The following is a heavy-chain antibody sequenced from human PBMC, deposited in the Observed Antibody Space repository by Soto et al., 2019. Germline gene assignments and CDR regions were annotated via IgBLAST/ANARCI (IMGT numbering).Heavy chain of an antibody. CDR3: ARDLINSGYEGYFDY. D-gene: IGHD5-12*01. J-gene: IGHJ4*02. CDR2: ISSSSSYI. CDR1: GFTFSSYS. Sequence: GGSLRLSCAASGFTFSSYSMNWVRQAPGKGLEWVSSISSSSSYIYYADSVKGRFTISRDNAKNSLYLQMNSLRAEDTAVYYCARDLINSGYEGYFDYWGQGTLVTVSS. V-gene: IGHV3-21*01.